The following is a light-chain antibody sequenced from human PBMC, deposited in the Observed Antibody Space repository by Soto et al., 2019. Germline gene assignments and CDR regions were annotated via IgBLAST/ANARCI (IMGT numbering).Light chain of an antibody. J-gene: IGKJ1*01. CDR1: QSVSGW. Sequence: SHMTQSPFTLSASVGDTVTVTCRASQSVSGWLAWYQQKPGEAPKLLIYDASALPRGVPSRFSGSGSETEFTLTITSLQPDDFATYYCQQYNSYSSTFGHGTKVDIK. V-gene: IGKV1-5*01. CDR3: QQYNSYSST. CDR2: DAS.